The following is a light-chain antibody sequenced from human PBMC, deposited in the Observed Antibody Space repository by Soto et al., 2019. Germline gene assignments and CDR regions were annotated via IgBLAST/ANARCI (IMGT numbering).Light chain of an antibody. CDR3: CSYAGTYPYV. Sequence: QSALTQPRSVSGSPGQSVTISCTGTSSDVGGYNYVSWYQQHPGRAPKVMIYDVSKRPSGVPDRFSGSKSGNTASLTISGLQADDEADYYCCSYAGTYPYVFXTGTKVTVL. CDR2: DVS. J-gene: IGLJ1*01. V-gene: IGLV2-11*01. CDR1: SSDVGGYNY.